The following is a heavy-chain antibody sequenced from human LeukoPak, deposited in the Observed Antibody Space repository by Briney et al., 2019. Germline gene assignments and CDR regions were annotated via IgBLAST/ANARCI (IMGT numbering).Heavy chain of an antibody. Sequence: GGSLRLSCAASGFAFNIHAMSWVHQAPGKGLEWVSTINDPSTTYYADSVKGRFTISRDDSKNTLFLQMNGVRADDTAQYYCAKDALSGNSIYDPFDIWGQGTMVTVSS. CDR1: GFAFNIHA. CDR2: INDPSTT. D-gene: IGHD1-7*01. CDR3: AKDALSGNSIYDPFDI. J-gene: IGHJ3*02. V-gene: IGHV3-23*01.